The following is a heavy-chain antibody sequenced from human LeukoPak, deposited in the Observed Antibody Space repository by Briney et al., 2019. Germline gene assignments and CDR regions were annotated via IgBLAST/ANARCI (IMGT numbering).Heavy chain of an antibody. Sequence: EASVKVSCKVSGYTLTELSMHWVRQAPGKGLEWMGGFDPEDGETIYAQKFQGRVTMTEDTSTDTAYVELSSLRSEDTAVYYCATTDPRFYSNYVYYYGMDVWGEGTTVTVSS. J-gene: IGHJ6*04. CDR1: GYTLTELS. V-gene: IGHV1-24*01. CDR2: FDPEDGET. CDR3: ATTDPRFYSNYVYYYGMDV. D-gene: IGHD4-11*01.